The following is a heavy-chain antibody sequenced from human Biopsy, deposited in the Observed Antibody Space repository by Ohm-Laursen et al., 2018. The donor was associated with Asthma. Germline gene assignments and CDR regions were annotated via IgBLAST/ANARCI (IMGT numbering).Heavy chain of an antibody. CDR2: IKHDGSEK. Sequence: LSLTCAASGFTFGDYCMSWVRQVPGQGLEWVANIKHDGSEKNHVDSLKGRFTISRDNAKNSLYLHMNSLRAEDTAVYYCARGGYCTSPTCPWGRYATDVWGQGTTVTVSS. CDR1: GFTFGDYC. J-gene: IGHJ6*02. CDR3: ARGGYCTSPTCPWGRYATDV. V-gene: IGHV3-7*01. D-gene: IGHD2-2*01.